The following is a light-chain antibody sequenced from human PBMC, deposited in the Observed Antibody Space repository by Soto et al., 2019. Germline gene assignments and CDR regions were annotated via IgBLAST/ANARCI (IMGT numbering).Light chain of an antibody. CDR1: QSVSSN. V-gene: IGKV3-15*01. CDR3: QQYNNWPLT. CDR2: GAS. J-gene: IGKJ4*01. Sequence: EIVMTQSPATLSVSPGERATLSCRASQSVSSNLAWYQQKPGQAPRLLIYGASTRATGIPARFSGSGSGTAFTLTISSLQSEDFAVYYGQQYNNWPLTFVGGTKVEIK.